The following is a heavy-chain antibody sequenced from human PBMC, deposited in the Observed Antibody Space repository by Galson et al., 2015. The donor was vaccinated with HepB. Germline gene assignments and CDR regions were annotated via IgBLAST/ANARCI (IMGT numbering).Heavy chain of an antibody. CDR1: GGTFSSYA. CDR3: ARATIAVAGTVDYFDY. CDR2: IIPIFGTA. D-gene: IGHD6-19*01. V-gene: IGHV1-69*06. J-gene: IGHJ4*02. Sequence: SVKVSCKASGGTFSSYAISWMRQAPGQGLEWMGGIIPIFGTANYAQKFQGRVTITADKSTSTAYMELSSLRSEDTAVYYCARATIAVAGTVDYFDYWGQGTLVTVSS.